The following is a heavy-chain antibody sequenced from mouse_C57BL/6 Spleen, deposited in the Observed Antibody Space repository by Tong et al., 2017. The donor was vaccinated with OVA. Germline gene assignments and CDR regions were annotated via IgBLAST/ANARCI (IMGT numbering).Heavy chain of an antibody. V-gene: IGHV1-67*01. CDR1: GYTFTDYA. CDR2: ISTYYGNT. Sequence: VQLQQSGPELVRPGVSVKISCKGSGYTFTDYAMHWVKQSHAKSLEWIGVISTYYGNTNYNQKFKGKATMTVDKSSSTAYMELARWTSEDSAIYYCARGRLDFDYWGQGTTLTVSS. J-gene: IGHJ2*01. D-gene: IGHD2-2*01. CDR3: ARGRLDFDY.